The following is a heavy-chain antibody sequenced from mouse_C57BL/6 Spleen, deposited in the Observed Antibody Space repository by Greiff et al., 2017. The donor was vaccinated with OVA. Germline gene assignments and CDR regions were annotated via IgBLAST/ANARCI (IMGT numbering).Heavy chain of an antibody. CDR3: ASDGPMNWGRDY. Sequence: QVQLQQPGAELVKPGASVKLSCKASGYTFTSYWMQWVKQRPGQGLEWIGEIDPSDSYTNYNQKFKGKATLTVDTSSSTAYMQLSSLTSEDSAVYYCASDGPMNWGRDYGGKGTTLTVSS. V-gene: IGHV1-50*01. J-gene: IGHJ2*01. CDR1: GYTFTSYW. CDR2: IDPSDSYT. D-gene: IGHD4-1*01.